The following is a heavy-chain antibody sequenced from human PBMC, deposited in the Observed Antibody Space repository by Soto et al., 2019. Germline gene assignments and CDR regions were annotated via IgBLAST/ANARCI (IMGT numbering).Heavy chain of an antibody. CDR1: GYTFTSYA. J-gene: IGHJ4*02. CDR3: ARSTGYYHVDY. CDR2: INAGNGNT. D-gene: IGHD3-22*01. Sequence: QVQLVQSGAEVKKPGASVKVSCKASGYTFTSYAMHWVRQAPGQRLEWMGWINAGNGNTKYSQKFQGRVTITRDTSARPAYMELTSLRGEVTAVYYCARSTGYYHVDYRGQGTLVTVSS. V-gene: IGHV1-3*01.